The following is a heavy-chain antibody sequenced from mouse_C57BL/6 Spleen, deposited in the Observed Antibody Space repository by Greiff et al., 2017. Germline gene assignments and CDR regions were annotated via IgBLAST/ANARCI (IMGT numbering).Heavy chain of an antibody. J-gene: IGHJ3*01. CDR1: GFTFTDYY. Sequence: EVQVVESGGGLVQPGGSLSLSCAASGFTFTDYYMSWVRQPPGKALEWLGFIRNKANGYTTEYSASVKGRFTISRDNSQSILYLQMNALRAEDSATYYCARYDYGFAYWGQGTLVTVSA. CDR3: ARYDYGFAY. D-gene: IGHD2-4*01. CDR2: IRNKANGYTT. V-gene: IGHV7-3*01.